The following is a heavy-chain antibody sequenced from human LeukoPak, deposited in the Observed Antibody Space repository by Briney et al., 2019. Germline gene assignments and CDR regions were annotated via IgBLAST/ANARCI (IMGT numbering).Heavy chain of an antibody. CDR2: IRSKAYGGTT. CDR1: GFTFGDYA. CDR3: TRDGPEVDY. Sequence: PGRSLRLSCTASGFTFGDYAMSWVRQDPGKGLEWVGFIRSKAYGGTTEYAASVKGRITISGDDSKSIVYLQLNSLKTEDTAVYYCTRDGPEVDYWGQGTLVTVSS. J-gene: IGHJ4*02. V-gene: IGHV3-49*04.